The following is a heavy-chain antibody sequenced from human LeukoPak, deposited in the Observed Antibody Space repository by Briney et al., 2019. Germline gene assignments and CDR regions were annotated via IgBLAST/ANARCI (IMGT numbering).Heavy chain of an antibody. CDR2: ITGSGATA. V-gene: IGHV3-23*01. Sequence: GGSLRLSCAASGFTFNSYAMRWVRQAPGKGLEWVSAITGSGATAYYADSVKGRLTISRDNSKNTVSLQMNSLRAEDTAVYYCAKDYDFWGGYSDYWGQGTLVTVSS. CDR1: GFTFNSYA. D-gene: IGHD3-3*01. CDR3: AKDYDFWGGYSDY. J-gene: IGHJ4*02.